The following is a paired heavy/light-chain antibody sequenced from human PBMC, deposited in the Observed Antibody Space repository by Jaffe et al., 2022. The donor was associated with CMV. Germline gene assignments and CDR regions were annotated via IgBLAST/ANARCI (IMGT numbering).Heavy chain of an antibody. CDR2: IWYDGSKK. Sequence: QVQLVESGGGVVQPGRSLRLSCVASGFTFRNFGMHWVRQAPGKGLEWVAVIWYDGSKKQYADSVEGRFTISRDDSKNTLYLQMSSLRAEDTAVYYCAREGISTLLGGMDVWGQGTTVTVSS. CDR3: AREGISTLLGGMDV. CDR1: GFTFRNFG. D-gene: IGHD3-3*01. V-gene: IGHV3-33*01. J-gene: IGHJ6*02.
Light chain of an antibody. V-gene: IGLV2-8*01. CDR1: SSDVGGYNH. CDR3: SSYAGDNSVV. CDR2: EVS. J-gene: IGLJ2*01. Sequence: QSALTQPPSASGSPGQSVAISCTGTSSDVGGYNHVSWYQQYPGKAPKFMIYEVSKRPSGVPDRFSGSKSGNTASLTVSGLQADDEADYYCSSYAGDNSVVFGGGTKLTVL.